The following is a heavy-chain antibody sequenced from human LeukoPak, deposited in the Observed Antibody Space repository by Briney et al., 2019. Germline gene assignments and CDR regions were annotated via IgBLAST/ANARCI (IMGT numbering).Heavy chain of an antibody. Sequence: SETLSLTCTVSGGSISSGSYYWSWIRQPAGKGLEWIGRIYTSGSTNYNPSLKSRVTISVDTSKNQFSLKLSSVTAADTALYYCAAIQGSFDYWGQGALVIVSS. CDR1: GGSISSGSYY. CDR2: IYTSGST. D-gene: IGHD2-15*01. CDR3: AAIQGSFDY. J-gene: IGHJ4*02. V-gene: IGHV4-61*02.